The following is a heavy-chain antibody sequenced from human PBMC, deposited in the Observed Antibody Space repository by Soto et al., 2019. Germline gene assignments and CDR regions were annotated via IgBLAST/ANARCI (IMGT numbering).Heavy chain of an antibody. D-gene: IGHD4-17*01. CDR1: GGSISSYY. J-gene: IGHJ6*04. CDR3: ASRSVDGDSPRVMDV. CDR2: IYYSGST. Sequence: QVQLQESGPGLVKPSETLSLTCTVSGGSISSYYWSWIRQPPGKGLEWIGYIYYSGSTNYNPSLKSRVTISVDTSKNQFSLKLSSVTAADTAVYYCASRSVDGDSPRVMDVWGKGTTVTVSS. V-gene: IGHV4-59*01.